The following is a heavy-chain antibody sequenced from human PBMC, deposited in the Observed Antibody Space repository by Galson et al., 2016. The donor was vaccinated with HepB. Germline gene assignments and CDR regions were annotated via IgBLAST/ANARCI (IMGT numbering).Heavy chain of an antibody. CDR3: ASRRYTGRGGYSSSWLREY. CDR1: GFTFSSYS. J-gene: IGHJ4*02. CDR2: ISSSGNVI. Sequence: SLRLSCAASGFTFSSYSMNWVRQAPGKGLEWVSSISSSGNVIYYADFVKGRFTISRDNAENSLYLQMNSLRAEDTAVYYCASRRYTGRGGYSSSWLREYWGQGTLVTVSS. V-gene: IGHV3-21*04. D-gene: IGHD6-13*01.